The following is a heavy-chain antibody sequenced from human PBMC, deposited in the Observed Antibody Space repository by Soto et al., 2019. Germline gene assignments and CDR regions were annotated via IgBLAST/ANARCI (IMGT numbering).Heavy chain of an antibody. Sequence: GGSLRLSCAASGCTFSSYSMNWVRQAPGKGLERVSFINTGSSSIYYADSVKGRFTVSRDNAKNSLYLQMNSLREEDTAVYYCAMGSSSSGSQAMDVWGQGTTVTVS. D-gene: IGHD6-6*01. CDR3: AMGSSSSGSQAMDV. V-gene: IGHV3-48*02. CDR1: GCTFSSYS. CDR2: INTGSSSI. J-gene: IGHJ6*02.